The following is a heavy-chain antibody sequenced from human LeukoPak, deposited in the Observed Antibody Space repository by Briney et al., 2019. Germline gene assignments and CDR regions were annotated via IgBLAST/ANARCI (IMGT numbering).Heavy chain of an antibody. D-gene: IGHD3-3*01. Sequence: SETLSLTCAVSGYSISSNHWWGWIRQPPGKGLEWIGYTFYAGSTNYNPSLKSRVTISVDTSNNQFSLKLTSVTTADTAVYYCGRVAHYDYWSGLSRGYGMDVWGQGTTVTVSS. V-gene: IGHV4-28*03. CDR1: GYSISSNHW. CDR3: GRVAHYDYWSGLSRGYGMDV. CDR2: TFYAGST. J-gene: IGHJ6*02.